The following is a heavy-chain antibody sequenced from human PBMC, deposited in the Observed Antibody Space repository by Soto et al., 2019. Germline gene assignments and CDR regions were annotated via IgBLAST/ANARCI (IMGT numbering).Heavy chain of an antibody. Sequence: QVHLLLRSGAEVTKPGSSVKVACKASGGNPSNSAISWVRQAPGQGLEWMGGIIPVFGIISHAQNFQGRVTITADESTSTAYMELSSLRSEDTAVYFCAGGRIVVAGSSAYYSMDVWGQGTTVTVSS. CDR2: IIPVFGII. CDR1: GGNPSNSA. V-gene: IGHV1-69*01. J-gene: IGHJ6*02. CDR3: AGGRIVVAGSSAYYSMDV. D-gene: IGHD6-19*01.